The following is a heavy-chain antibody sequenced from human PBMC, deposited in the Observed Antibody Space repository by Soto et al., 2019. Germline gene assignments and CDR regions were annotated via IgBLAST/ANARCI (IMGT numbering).Heavy chain of an antibody. CDR1: GFTFSSYS. CDR2: ISSSSSTI. CDR3: ARADSGYAHGYYYYGMDV. Sequence: GSLRLSCAASGFTFSSYSMNWVRQAPGKGLEWVSYISSSSSTIYYADSVKGRFTISRDNAKNSLYLQMNSLRAEDTAVYYCARADSGYAHGYYYYGMDVWGQGITVTVSS. D-gene: IGHD5-12*01. J-gene: IGHJ6*02. V-gene: IGHV3-48*01.